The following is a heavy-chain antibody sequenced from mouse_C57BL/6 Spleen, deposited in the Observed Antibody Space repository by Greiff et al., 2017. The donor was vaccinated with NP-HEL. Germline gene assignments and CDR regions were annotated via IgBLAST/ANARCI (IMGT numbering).Heavy chain of an antibody. J-gene: IGHJ2*01. Sequence: QVQLKQPGAELVKPGASVKLSCKASGYTFTSYWMHWVKQRPGQGLEWIGMIHPNSGSTNYNEKFKSKATLTVDKSSSTAYMQLSILTSEDSAVYYCARYDYDLYYFDYWGQGTTLTVSS. CDR2: IHPNSGST. V-gene: IGHV1-64*01. D-gene: IGHD2-4*01. CDR3: ARYDYDLYYFDY. CDR1: GYTFTSYW.